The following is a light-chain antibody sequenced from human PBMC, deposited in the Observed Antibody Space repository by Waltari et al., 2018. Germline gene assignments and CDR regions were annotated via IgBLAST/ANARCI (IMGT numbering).Light chain of an antibody. CDR1: QAIISS. CDR2: ATD. CDR3: QQYKSFPYS. Sequence: IQLTQSPSSLSASVGDRLTITCRASQAIISSLNWYQQLPGKAPKVLIYATDSLESGVQSRFSGNRAGTELTLIISSLQPEDVATYSCQQYKSFPYSFGQGTKVEIK. J-gene: IGKJ2*03. V-gene: IGKV1-13*02.